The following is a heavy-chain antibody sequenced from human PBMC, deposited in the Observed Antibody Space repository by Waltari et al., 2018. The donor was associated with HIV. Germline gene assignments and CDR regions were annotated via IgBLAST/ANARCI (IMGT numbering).Heavy chain of an antibody. Sequence: EVQLVQSGAEVKKPGESLKISCKGSGYSFTRYWTGWVRTMPGKSLEWMGIIYPGDSDTRYSPSFQGQVTISADKSISTAYLQWSSLKASDTAMYYCARSGGIGGSYSYYFDYWGQGTLVTVSS. CDR1: GYSFTRYW. CDR2: IYPGDSDT. D-gene: IGHD1-26*01. J-gene: IGHJ4*02. CDR3: ARSGGIGGSYSYYFDY. V-gene: IGHV5-51*03.